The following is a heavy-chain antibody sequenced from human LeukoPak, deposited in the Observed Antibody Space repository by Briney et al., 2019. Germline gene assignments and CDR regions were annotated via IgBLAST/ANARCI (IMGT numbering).Heavy chain of an antibody. V-gene: IGHV3-15*01. CDR3: TTPYYDFWSGYSR. J-gene: IGHJ4*02. CDR1: GFTFSNAW. Sequence: GGSLRLSCAASGFTFSNAWMSWVRQAPGKGLEWVGRIKSKTDGGTTDYAAPVKGRFTISRDDSKNTLYLQMNSLKTEDTTVYYCTTPYYDFWSGYSRWGQGTLVTVSS. CDR2: IKSKTDGGTT. D-gene: IGHD3-3*01.